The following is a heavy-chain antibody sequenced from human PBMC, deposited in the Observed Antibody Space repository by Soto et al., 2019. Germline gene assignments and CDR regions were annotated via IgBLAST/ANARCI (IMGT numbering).Heavy chain of an antibody. CDR2: MYYSGST. J-gene: IGHJ4*02. Sequence: QVQLRESGPGLVKPSQTLSLTCTVSGGSINSGGYYWNWISQHPGKGMECIGYMYYSGSTYYNPFLRSRVIISADTSENHSSLKLSSVTAADTAVYFCARGYRQSGYSSSWVFDYWGQGTLVNVSS. D-gene: IGHD6-13*01. CDR3: ARGYRQSGYSSSWVFDY. CDR1: GGSINSGGYY. V-gene: IGHV4-31*03.